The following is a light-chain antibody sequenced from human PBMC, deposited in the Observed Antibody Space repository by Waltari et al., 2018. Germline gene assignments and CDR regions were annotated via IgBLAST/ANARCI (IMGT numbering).Light chain of an antibody. J-gene: IGLJ1*01. Sequence: QSVLTQPPSASGTPGQRVTISCSGSRSNIGSNTVNWYQQLPGTAPKLLIYTNNQRPSGVPDRFSGSKSGTSASRAISGLQSEDEADYYCAAWDDSRNGFYVFGTGTKVTVL. CDR1: RSNIGSNT. CDR3: AAWDDSRNGFYV. CDR2: TNN. V-gene: IGLV1-44*01.